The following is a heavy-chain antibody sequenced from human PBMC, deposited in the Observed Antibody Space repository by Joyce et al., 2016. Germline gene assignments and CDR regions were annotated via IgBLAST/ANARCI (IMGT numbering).Heavy chain of an antibody. D-gene: IGHD1-1*01. CDR1: GFPFSTYW. Sequence: VQLVESGGGLVQPGGSLRLSCAASGFPFSTYWMHWVRQVPGQVLVWVSRINIDGVSTAYADSVKGRFTISRDNAKKTVYLQMSSLRAEDTAVYYCARELITTYYYYGMDVWGQGTTVTVSS. CDR2: INIDGVST. CDR3: ARELITTYYYYGMDV. V-gene: IGHV3-74*01. J-gene: IGHJ6*02.